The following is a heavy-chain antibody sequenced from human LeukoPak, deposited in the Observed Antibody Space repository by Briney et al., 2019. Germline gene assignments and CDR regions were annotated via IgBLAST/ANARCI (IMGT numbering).Heavy chain of an antibody. V-gene: IGHV3-66*01. D-gene: IGHD6-19*01. CDR2: IYSGDST. Sequence: GGSLRLSCAASGFTFSSYAMSWVRQAPGKGLEWVSVIYSGDSTYYADSVKGRFIISRDNSKNTVYLQMNSLRAEDTAVYYCARDRAVADGRLYYWGQGTLVTVSS. CDR3: ARDRAVADGRLYY. J-gene: IGHJ4*02. CDR1: GFTFSSYA.